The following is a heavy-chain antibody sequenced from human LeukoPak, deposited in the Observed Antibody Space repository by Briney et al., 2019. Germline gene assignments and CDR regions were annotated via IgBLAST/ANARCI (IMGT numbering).Heavy chain of an antibody. J-gene: IGHJ6*03. V-gene: IGHV4-4*02. D-gene: IGHD3-16*01. CDR3: ARALSGGLRLWDPNYYMDV. CDR2: IYHSGST. CDR1: GGSIISTNW. Sequence: PSETLSLTCAVSGGSIISTNWWSWVRQPPGKGLEWIGEIYHSGSTNYNPSLKSRVTISVDNSKNQFSLNLSSVTAADTAVYYCARALSGGLRLWDPNYYMDVWGKGTTVTVSS.